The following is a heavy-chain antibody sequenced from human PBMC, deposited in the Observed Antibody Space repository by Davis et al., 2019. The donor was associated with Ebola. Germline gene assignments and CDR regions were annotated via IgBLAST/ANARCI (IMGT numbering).Heavy chain of an antibody. V-gene: IGHV3-11*01. J-gene: IGHJ5*02. CDR2: ISSSGSTI. Sequence: GESLKISCAASGFTFSDYYMSWIRQAPGKGLEWVSYISSSGSTIYYADSVKGRFTISRDNSKTTLYLQMNSLRAEDTAVYYCAKKGYGDYDNWFDPWGQGTLVTVSS. CDR3: AKKGYGDYDNWFDP. D-gene: IGHD4-17*01. CDR1: GFTFSDYY.